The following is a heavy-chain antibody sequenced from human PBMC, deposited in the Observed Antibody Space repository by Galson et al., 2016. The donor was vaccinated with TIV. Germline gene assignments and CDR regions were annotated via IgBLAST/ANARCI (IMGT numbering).Heavy chain of an antibody. Sequence: SLRLSCAASEFTFSAYAMHWVRQAPGKGPEWVAIISYDASNKYYADSVKGRFTISRDNSKYTLYLQMNSLRAEDTAVYYCAREGGTYFDSYYYHLDVWGKGTTVIVSS. D-gene: IGHD1-26*01. V-gene: IGHV3-30*07. J-gene: IGHJ6*03. CDR1: EFTFSAYA. CDR3: AREGGTYFDSYYYHLDV. CDR2: ISYDASNK.